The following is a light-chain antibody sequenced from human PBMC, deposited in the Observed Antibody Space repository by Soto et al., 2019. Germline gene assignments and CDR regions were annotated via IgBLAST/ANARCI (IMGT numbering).Light chain of an antibody. Sequence: EIVLTQSPGTLSLSPGERATLSCRARQSVSSSYLAWYQQKPGQAPRLLIYGASSRATGIPDRFSGRGSGTDFTLTISRLEPEDFAVYYCQQYGSSPVTFGPGTKVDIK. CDR2: GAS. CDR3: QQYGSSPVT. CDR1: QSVSSSY. J-gene: IGKJ3*01. V-gene: IGKV3-20*01.